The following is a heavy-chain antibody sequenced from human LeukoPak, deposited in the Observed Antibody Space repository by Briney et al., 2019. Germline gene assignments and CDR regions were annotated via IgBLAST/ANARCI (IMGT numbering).Heavy chain of an antibody. V-gene: IGHV4-34*01. Sequence: SETLSLTCAVYGGSFSGYYWSWIRQPPGKGLEWIGEINHSGSTNYNPSLKSRVTISVDTSKNQFSLKLSSVTAADTAVYYCARRRGAAYFDNWGQGTLVTVSS. CDR2: INHSGST. D-gene: IGHD1-26*01. CDR3: ARRRGAAYFDN. CDR1: GGSFSGYY. J-gene: IGHJ4*02.